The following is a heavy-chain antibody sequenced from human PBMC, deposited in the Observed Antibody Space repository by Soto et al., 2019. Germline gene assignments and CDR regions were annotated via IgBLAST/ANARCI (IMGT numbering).Heavy chain of an antibody. Sequence: QVQLQESGPGLVKPSQTLSLTCTVSGGSIDNYEYYWTWIRQPPGQGLEWVGYIYYSGRTNYNPSLNSRLTISLDTSKNQFSLRLTSVSAADTAMYYCARDRSNSPDYFDFWGQGTLVTVSS. CDR3: ARDRSNSPDYFDF. J-gene: IGHJ4*02. V-gene: IGHV4-30-4*01. CDR2: IYYSGRT. CDR1: GGSIDNYEYY. D-gene: IGHD6-6*01.